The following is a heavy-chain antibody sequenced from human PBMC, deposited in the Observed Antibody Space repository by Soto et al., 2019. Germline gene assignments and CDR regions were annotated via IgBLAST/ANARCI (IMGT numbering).Heavy chain of an antibody. CDR1: GGSISSGDYY. CDR3: ARATIVLVPAAMVSHWFDP. Sequence: QVQLQESGPGLVKPSQTLSLTCTVSGGSISSGDYYWSWIRQPPGKGLEWIGYIYYSGSTYYNPSLTSRVTISVDTSKNQFSLMLSSVAAAATAVYYCARATIVLVPAAMVSHWFDPWGQGTLVTVSS. J-gene: IGHJ5*02. D-gene: IGHD2-2*01. CDR2: IYYSGST. V-gene: IGHV4-30-4*01.